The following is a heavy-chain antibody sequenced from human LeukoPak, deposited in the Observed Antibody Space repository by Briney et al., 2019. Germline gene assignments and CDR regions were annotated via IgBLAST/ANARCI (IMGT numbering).Heavy chain of an antibody. CDR3: ARAGYSSSSHHYYMDV. J-gene: IGHJ6*03. D-gene: IGHD6-13*01. CDR1: GYTFTSYY. CDR2: INPSGGST. Sequence: ASVKVSCKASGYTFTSYYMHWVRQAPGQGLEWMAIINPSGGSTSYAQKFQGRVTMTRDTSTSTVYMELSSLRSEDTAVYYCARAGYSSSSHHYYMDVWGKGTTVTVSS. V-gene: IGHV1-46*01.